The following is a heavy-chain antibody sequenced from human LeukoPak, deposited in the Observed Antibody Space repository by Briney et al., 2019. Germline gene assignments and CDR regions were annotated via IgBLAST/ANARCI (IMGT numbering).Heavy chain of an antibody. CDR2: IRSKANSYAT. CDR3: TYAFWSGYYTRNFDY. D-gene: IGHD3-3*01. CDR1: GFTFSGSA. Sequence: GGSLKLSCAASGFTFSGSAMHWVRQASGKGLEWVGRIRSKANSYATAYAASVKGRFTISRDDSKNTAYLQMNSLKTEDAAVYYCTYAFWSGYYTRNFDYWGQGTLVTVSS. J-gene: IGHJ4*02. V-gene: IGHV3-73*01.